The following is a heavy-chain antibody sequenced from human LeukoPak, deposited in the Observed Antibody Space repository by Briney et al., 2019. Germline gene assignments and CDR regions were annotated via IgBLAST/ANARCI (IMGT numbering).Heavy chain of an antibody. J-gene: IGHJ4*02. CDR2: ISGSADRT. CDR3: AKESPYGSGSRNYYFHY. D-gene: IGHD3-10*01. CDR1: GFTFSSYA. V-gene: IGHV3-23*01. Sequence: PGGSLRLSCAASGFTFSSYAMGWVRQAPGKGLEWVSAISGSADRTYYADSVKGRFTISRDNSKNTLYLQMNSLRPEDTAIYYCAKESPYGSGSRNYYFHYWGQGTLVTVSS.